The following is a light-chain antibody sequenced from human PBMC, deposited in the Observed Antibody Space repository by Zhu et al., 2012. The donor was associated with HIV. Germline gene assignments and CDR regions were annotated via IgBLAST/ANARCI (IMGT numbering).Light chain of an antibody. CDR2: EAS. V-gene: IGKV1-5*03. CDR3: QQYYTPSYN. J-gene: IGKJ2*01. CDR1: QNVYKF. Sequence: DIQMTQSPSTLSASVGDRVTITCRASQNVYKFLAWYQQKPERAPKLLIYEASRLETGVPSRFSGSGSGTEFTLTISSLQPDDFATYSCQQYYTPSYNFGQGTKAADQT.